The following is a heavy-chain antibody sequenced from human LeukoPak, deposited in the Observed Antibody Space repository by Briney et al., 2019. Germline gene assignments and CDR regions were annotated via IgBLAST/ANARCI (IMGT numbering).Heavy chain of an antibody. CDR1: GFTFSSYG. D-gene: IGHD3-10*01. CDR3: AKEVKRFGEPLFHPRYYYYGMDV. CDR2: ISYDGSNK. J-gene: IGHJ6*02. V-gene: IGHV3-30*18. Sequence: PGRSLRLSCAASGFTFSSYGMHWVRQAPGKGLEWVAVISYDGSNKYYADSVKGRFTISRDNSKNTLYLQMNSLRAEDTAVYYCAKEVKRFGEPLFHPRYYYYGMDVWGQGTTVTVSS.